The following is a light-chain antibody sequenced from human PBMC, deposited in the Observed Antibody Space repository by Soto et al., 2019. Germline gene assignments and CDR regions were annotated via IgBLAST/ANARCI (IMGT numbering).Light chain of an antibody. CDR1: QTISNH. CDR2: TAS. V-gene: IGKV1-39*01. J-gene: IGKJ1*01. Sequence: DIQMTQSPTSLSASVGDRVTITCRASQTISNHLNWYQQKPGKAPKLLIYTASSLRSGVPSRFSGSGSGTDFTLTISSLQPEDFATYYCHQTYSTQWTFGQGTKVEVK. CDR3: HQTYSTQWT.